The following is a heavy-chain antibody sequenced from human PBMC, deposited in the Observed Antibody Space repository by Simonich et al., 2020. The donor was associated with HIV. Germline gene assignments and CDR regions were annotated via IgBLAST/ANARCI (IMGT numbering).Heavy chain of an antibody. Sequence: QLQLQESGPGLVKPSETLSITCTVSGGSISSSSYYWGWIRQPPGKGLEWIGSIYYSGSTYNNPSRKRRVTISVDTSKNQFSLKLSSVTAADTAVYYCARNFRTGTGTIFGVVDYMDVWGKGTTVTVSS. D-gene: IGHD3-3*01. V-gene: IGHV4-39*01. CDR2: IYYSGST. CDR1: GGSISSSSYY. CDR3: ARNFRTGTGTIFGVVDYMDV. J-gene: IGHJ6*03.